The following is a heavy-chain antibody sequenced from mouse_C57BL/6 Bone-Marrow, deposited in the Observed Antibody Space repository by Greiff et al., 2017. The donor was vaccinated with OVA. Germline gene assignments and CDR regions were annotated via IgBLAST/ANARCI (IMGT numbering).Heavy chain of an antibody. D-gene: IGHD1-1*01. CDR2: IYPGGGYT. V-gene: IGHV1-63*01. J-gene: IGHJ2*01. Sequence: VKLQQPGAELVRPGSSVKLSCKASGYTFTNYWIGWAKQRPGHGLEWIGDIYPGGGYTNYNEKFKGKATLTADKSSSTAYMQFSSLTSEDSAIYYCARYYYGLYFDYWGQGTTLTVSS. CDR3: ARYYYGLYFDY. CDR1: GYTFTNYW.